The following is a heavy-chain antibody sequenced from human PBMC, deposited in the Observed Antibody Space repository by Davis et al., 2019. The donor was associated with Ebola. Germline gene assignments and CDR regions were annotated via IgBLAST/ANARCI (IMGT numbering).Heavy chain of an antibody. V-gene: IGHV1-2*04. CDR1: GYTFTGYY. D-gene: IGHD3-9*01. CDR3: ARSHYDILTGQVEAFDI. CDR2: INPNSGGT. J-gene: IGHJ3*02. Sequence: ASVKVSCKASGYTFTGYYMHWVRQAPGQGLEWMGWINPNSGGTNYAQKFQGWVTMTRDTSISTAHMELSRLRSDDTAVYYCARSHYDILTGQVEAFDIWGQGTMDTVSS.